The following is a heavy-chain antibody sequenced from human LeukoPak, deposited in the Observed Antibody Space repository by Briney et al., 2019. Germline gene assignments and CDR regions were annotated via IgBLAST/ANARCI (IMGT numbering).Heavy chain of an antibody. J-gene: IGHJ3*02. V-gene: IGHV3-11*05. CDR3: AREPNAFDI. CDR1: GFTFSDYY. Sequence: PGSSLRLSCAASGFTFSDYYMSWIRQAPGKGLEWVSYISSSSTYTSYADSVRGRFTISRDNAKNSLYLQLNSLRAEDTAVYYCAREPNAFDIWGQGTMVTVSS. CDR2: ISSSSTYT.